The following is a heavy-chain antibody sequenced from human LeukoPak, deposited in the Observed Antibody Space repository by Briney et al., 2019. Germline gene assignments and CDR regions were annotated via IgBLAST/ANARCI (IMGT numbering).Heavy chain of an antibody. CDR3: ASVTARSGLYYYYMDV. CDR1: GGSISSGGYY. J-gene: IGHJ6*03. V-gene: IGHV4-30-2*01. CDR2: IYHSGST. D-gene: IGHD6-6*01. Sequence: PSETLSLTCTVSGGSISSGGYYWSWIRQPPGKGLEWIGYIYHSGSTYYNPSLKSRVTISVDRSKNQFSLKLSSVTAADTAVYYCASVTARSGLYYYYMDVWGKGTTVTVSS.